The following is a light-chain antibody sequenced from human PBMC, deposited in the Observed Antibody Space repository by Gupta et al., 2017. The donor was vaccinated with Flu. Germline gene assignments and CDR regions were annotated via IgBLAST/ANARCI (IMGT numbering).Light chain of an antibody. CDR3: QQRSNWPPYS. CDR2: DAS. J-gene: IGKJ2*03. CDR1: QSVSSY. Sequence: EIVFTQSPATLSLSPGERATLSCRASQSVSSYLAWYQQKPGQAPRLLIYDASNRDTGIPARFSGSGYGKDLTLTISSREQEDFAGYYCQQRSNWPPYSFGQGTKMEIK. V-gene: IGKV3-11*01.